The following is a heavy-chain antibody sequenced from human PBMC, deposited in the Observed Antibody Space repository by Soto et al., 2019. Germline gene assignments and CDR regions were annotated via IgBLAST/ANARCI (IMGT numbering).Heavy chain of an antibody. CDR1: GFTFSSYA. D-gene: IGHD2-21*01. V-gene: IGHV3-23*01. CDR2: IRGGGGST. Sequence: GGSLRLSCAASGFTFSSYAMTWVRQAPGKGLEWVSAIRGGGGSTYYADSVKGRFTISRDNSKNTLYLQMNSLRAEDTAIYYCARRGGDGLYFFDYWGQGTLVTVSS. CDR3: ARRGGDGLYFFDY. J-gene: IGHJ4*02.